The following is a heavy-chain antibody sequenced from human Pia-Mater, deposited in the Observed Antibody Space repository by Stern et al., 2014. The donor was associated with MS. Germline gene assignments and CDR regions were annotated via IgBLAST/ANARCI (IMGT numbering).Heavy chain of an antibody. Sequence: QVQLVESGAEVKKPGSSGKVSCKASGGTFNVYAINWLRQAPGQGLEWMGGIIPIFGTANYAQKFQGRVTITADESTRTSSMQLSSLRYDDTAVYYCARGGRHTDNYGLDVWGQGTTVTVSS. CDR3: ARGGRHTDNYGLDV. V-gene: IGHV1-69*01. D-gene: IGHD2-15*01. J-gene: IGHJ6*02. CDR1: GGTFNVYA. CDR2: IIPIFGTA.